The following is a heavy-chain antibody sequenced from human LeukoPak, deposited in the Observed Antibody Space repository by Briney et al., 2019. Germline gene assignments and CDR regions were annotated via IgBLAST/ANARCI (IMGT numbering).Heavy chain of an antibody. CDR1: GYTFTSYD. CDR2: MNPNSGNT. Sequence: ASVKVSCKASGYTFTSYDINWVRQATGQGLEWMGWMNPNSGNTGYAQKFQGRVTMTRDTSISTAYMELSRLRSDDTAVYYCARGGFYSSGLLGYWGQGTLVTVSS. V-gene: IGHV1-8*01. J-gene: IGHJ4*02. D-gene: IGHD6-19*01. CDR3: ARGGFYSSGLLGY.